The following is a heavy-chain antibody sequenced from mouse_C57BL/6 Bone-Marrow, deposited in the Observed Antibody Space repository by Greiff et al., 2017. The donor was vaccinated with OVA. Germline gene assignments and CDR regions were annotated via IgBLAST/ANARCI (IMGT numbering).Heavy chain of an antibody. CDR2: IYPRSGNT. V-gene: IGHV1-81*01. J-gene: IGHJ2*01. D-gene: IGHD3-2*02. CDR3: ARRGLRGDY. CDR1: GYTFTSYG. Sequence: QVQLQQSGAELARPGASVKLSCKASGYTFTSYGISWVKQRTGQGLEWIGEIYPRSGNTYYNEKFKGKATLTAAKYSSTAYRELRSLTSEDTAVYFCARRGLRGDYWGQGTTLTVSS.